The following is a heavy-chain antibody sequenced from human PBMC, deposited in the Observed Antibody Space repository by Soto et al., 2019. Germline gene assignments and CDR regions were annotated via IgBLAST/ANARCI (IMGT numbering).Heavy chain of an antibody. CDR1: GYSFTSYW. CDR3: ARISYYSYSYGMDV. Sequence: GESLKISCEGSGYSFTSYWIAWVRQMPGKGLEWMGIIYPGDSDTRYSPSFQGQVTISADKSISTAYLQWRSLKASDNAMSYCARISYYSYSYGMDVWGQGTTVTVSS. CDR2: IYPGDSDT. J-gene: IGHJ6*02. V-gene: IGHV5-51*01. D-gene: IGHD3-16*01.